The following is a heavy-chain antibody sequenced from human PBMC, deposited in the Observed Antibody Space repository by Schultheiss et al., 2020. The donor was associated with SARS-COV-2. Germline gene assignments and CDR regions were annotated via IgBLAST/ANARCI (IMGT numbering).Heavy chain of an antibody. V-gene: IGHV3-30-3*01. Sequence: GGSLRLSCAASGFTFSNFWMTWVRQAPGKGLEWVAVISYDGSNKYYADSVKGRFTISRDNSKNTLYLQMNSLRAEDTAVYYCARDFDFWSGYFTSIYYYYGMDVWGQGTTVTVSS. CDR1: GFTFSNFW. J-gene: IGHJ6*02. CDR3: ARDFDFWSGYFTSIYYYYGMDV. CDR2: ISYDGSNK. D-gene: IGHD3-3*01.